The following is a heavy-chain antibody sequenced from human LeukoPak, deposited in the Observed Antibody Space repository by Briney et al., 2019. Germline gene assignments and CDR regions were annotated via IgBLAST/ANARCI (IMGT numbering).Heavy chain of an antibody. V-gene: IGHV4-61*02. CDR2: IYTSGST. J-gene: IGHJ4*02. CDR3: ARVHSYDSSGYPLGHGQYYFDY. CDR1: GGSISSGSYY. Sequence: MASQTLSLTCTVSGGSISSGSYYWSWIRQPAGKGLEWIGRIYTSGSTNYNPSLKSRVTISVDTSKNQFSLKLSSVTAADTAVYYCARVHSYDSSGYPLGHGQYYFDYWGQGTLVTVSS. D-gene: IGHD3-22*01.